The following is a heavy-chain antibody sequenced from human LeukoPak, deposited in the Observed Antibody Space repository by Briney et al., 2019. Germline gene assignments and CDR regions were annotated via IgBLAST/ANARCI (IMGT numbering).Heavy chain of an antibody. J-gene: IGHJ3*02. Sequence: GGSLRLSCAASGFTFSSYWMHWVRQGPGKELTWVSHINSDGTTTNYADSVKGRFTISRDNSKNTLYLQMNSLRAEDTAVYYCARSEIVGATRDAFDIWGQGTMVTVSS. CDR2: INSDGTTT. V-gene: IGHV3-74*01. D-gene: IGHD1-26*01. CDR3: ARSEIVGATRDAFDI. CDR1: GFTFSSYW.